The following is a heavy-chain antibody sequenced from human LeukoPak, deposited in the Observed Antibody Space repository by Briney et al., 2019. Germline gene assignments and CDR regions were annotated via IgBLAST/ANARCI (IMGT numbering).Heavy chain of an antibody. D-gene: IGHD3-22*01. J-gene: IGHJ4*02. V-gene: IGHV3-7*01. CDR2: VKEDGSEK. CDR3: TRKLLYESSGYRPSYY. CDR1: GFTFSNYW. Sequence: GGSLRLSCVTSGFTFSNYWMSWVRQAPGKGLEWVAKVKEDGSEKKYVDSVKGRFTISRDNAENAVHLEMNSLRAEDTAVYYCTRKLLYESSGYRPSYYWGQGALVTVSS.